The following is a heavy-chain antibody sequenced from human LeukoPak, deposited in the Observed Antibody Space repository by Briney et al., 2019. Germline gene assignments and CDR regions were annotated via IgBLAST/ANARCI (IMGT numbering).Heavy chain of an antibody. Sequence: SQTLSLTCTVSGGSISSGSYYWSWIRQPAGKGLEWIGRIYTSGSTNYNPSLKSRVTISVDTSKNQFSLKLSSVTVADTAIYYCARDPPGGSSSSLDYWGQGTLVTVSS. D-gene: IGHD6-6*01. CDR2: IYTSGST. J-gene: IGHJ4*02. V-gene: IGHV4-61*02. CDR1: GGSISSGSYY. CDR3: ARDPPGGSSSSLDY.